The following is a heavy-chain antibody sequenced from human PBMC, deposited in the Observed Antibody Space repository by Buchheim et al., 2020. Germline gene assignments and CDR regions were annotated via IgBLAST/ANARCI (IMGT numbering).Heavy chain of an antibody. J-gene: IGHJ2*01. Sequence: QVQLVESGGGVVQPGRSLRLSCAASGFTFSSYAMHWVRQAPGKGLEWVAVISYDGSNKYYADSVKGRFTISRDNSKNTLYLQMNSLRAEDTAVYYCARDRFRVLGSRQSGLVPWYFDLWGRGTL. CDR3: ARDRFRVLGSRQSGLVPWYFDL. CDR2: ISYDGSNK. V-gene: IGHV3-30-3*01. D-gene: IGHD1-1*01. CDR1: GFTFSSYA.